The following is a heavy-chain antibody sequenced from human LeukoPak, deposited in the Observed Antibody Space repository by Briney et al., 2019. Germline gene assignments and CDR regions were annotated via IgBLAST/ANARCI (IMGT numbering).Heavy chain of an antibody. CDR3: ARPRTGYYDILTGYYEEGYFDY. CDR1: GGSFSGYY. V-gene: IGHV4-34*01. Sequence: SETLSLTCAVYGGSFSGYYWSWIRQPPGKGLEWIGEINHSGSTNYNPSLKSRVTISVDTSKNQFSLKLSSVTAADTAAYYCARPRTGYYDILTGYYEEGYFDYWGQGTLVTVSS. CDR2: INHSGST. J-gene: IGHJ4*02. D-gene: IGHD3-9*01.